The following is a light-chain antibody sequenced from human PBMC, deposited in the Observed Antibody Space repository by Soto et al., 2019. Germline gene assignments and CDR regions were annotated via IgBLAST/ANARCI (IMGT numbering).Light chain of an antibody. CDR2: TVS. CDR1: SSDVGANIF. J-gene: IGLJ1*01. CDR3: SSFTTDSTYV. Sequence: QSVLTQPASVSGSPGQSITISCTGTSSDVGANIFVSWYQQHPGKVPKLMIYTVSSRPSGVSQRFSGSKSGNTASLTISGLQAEDEADYYCSSFTTDSTYVFXTGTKRTVL. V-gene: IGLV2-14*01.